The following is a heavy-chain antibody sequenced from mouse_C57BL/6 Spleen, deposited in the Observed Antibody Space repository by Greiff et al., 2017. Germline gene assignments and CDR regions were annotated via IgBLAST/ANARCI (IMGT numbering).Heavy chain of an antibody. V-gene: IGHV14-4*01. CDR3: TTAEYGSRGFDD. Sequence: VQLQQSGAELVRPGASVKLSCTASGFNIKDDYMPWVKQRPEQGLEWIGWIDPENGDTEYASKFQGKATITANTSSNTAYLQLSSLTSEDTAVYYCTTAEYGSRGFDDWGQGTTLTVSS. CDR2: IDPENGDT. CDR1: GFNIKDDY. D-gene: IGHD1-1*01. J-gene: IGHJ2*01.